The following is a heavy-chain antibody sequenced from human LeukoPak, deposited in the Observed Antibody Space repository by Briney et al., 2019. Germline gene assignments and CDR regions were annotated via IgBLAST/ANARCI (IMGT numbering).Heavy chain of an antibody. J-gene: IGHJ4*02. V-gene: IGHV3-7*01. CDR1: GFTFSSRDW. CDR3: ARGMGTSGYSI. CDR2: IKQDGSEK. Sequence: GGSLRLSCVASGFTFSSRDWMTWVRQAPGKGLERVANIKQDGSEKNYVDSVKGRFTISRDNAKNSLYLQMNSLRAEDTAVYYCARGMGTSGYSIWGQGTLVTVSS. D-gene: IGHD3-3*01.